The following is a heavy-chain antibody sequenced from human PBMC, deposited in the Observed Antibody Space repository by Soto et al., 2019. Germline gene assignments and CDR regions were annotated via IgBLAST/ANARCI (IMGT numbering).Heavy chain of an antibody. CDR3: AREVYTRWRNSSGWHSYYGMAV. V-gene: IGHV3-30-3*01. J-gene: IGHJ6*02. CDR2: ISYDGSNK. CDR1: GFTFSSYA. D-gene: IGHD6-19*01. Sequence: QVQLVESGGGVVQPGRSLRLSCAASGFTFSSYAMHWVRQAPGKGLEWVAVISYDGSNKYYADSVKGRFTISRDNSKNTPYRPRNSLGAEEKAVYYWAREVYTRWRNSSGWHSYYGMAVWGQGTTVTVS.